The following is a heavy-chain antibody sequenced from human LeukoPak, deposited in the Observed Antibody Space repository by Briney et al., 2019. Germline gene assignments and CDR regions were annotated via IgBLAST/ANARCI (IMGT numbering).Heavy chain of an antibody. V-gene: IGHV3-23*01. J-gene: IGHJ4*02. D-gene: IGHD5-24*01. Sequence: GGSLRLSCAASGFTFSSYVMSWVRQAPGKGLEWVSAISGSGGSTYYADSVKGRFTISRDNSKNTLYLQMNSLRAEDTAVYYCAKGVEMATILMYYFDYWGQGTLVTVSS. CDR2: ISGSGGST. CDR3: AKGVEMATILMYYFDY. CDR1: GFTFSSYV.